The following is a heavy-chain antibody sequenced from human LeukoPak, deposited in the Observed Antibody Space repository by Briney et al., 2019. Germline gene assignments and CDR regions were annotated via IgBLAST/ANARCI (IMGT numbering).Heavy chain of an antibody. CDR1: GLTLRDYG. V-gene: IGHV3-64*01. J-gene: IGHJ3*02. D-gene: IGHD5-18*01. CDR3: ARDGGIQLWLRTAFDI. CDR2: IDSKEGST. Sequence: GGSLRLSCAASGLTLRDYGMHWVRQAPGKGLEYVSAIDSKEGSTYYANSVKGRFTISRDNSKNTLYLQMGSLRAEDMAVYYCARDGGIQLWLRTAFDIWGQGTMVTVSS.